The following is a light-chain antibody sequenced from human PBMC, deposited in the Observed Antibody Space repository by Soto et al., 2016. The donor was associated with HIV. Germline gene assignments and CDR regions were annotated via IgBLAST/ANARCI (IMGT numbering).Light chain of an antibody. V-gene: IGKV2-28*01. CDR1: QSLRYSNGHNY. J-gene: IGKJ3*01. Sequence: VVMTQSPLFLPVTPGEPASMSCRSSQSLRYSNGHNYLDWYLQKPGQSPQRLIYLSVYRDSGVPDRFSGTGEGTEFTLKISRVEAEDVGVYYCMQSLQSISFGPGTRVDF. CDR3: MQSLQSIS. CDR2: LSV.